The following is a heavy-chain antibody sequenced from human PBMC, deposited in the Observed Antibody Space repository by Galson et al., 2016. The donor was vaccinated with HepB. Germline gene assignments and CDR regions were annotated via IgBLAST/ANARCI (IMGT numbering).Heavy chain of an antibody. CDR2: INYSGNT. CDR1: GGSISTTSYY. V-gene: IGHV4-39*01. J-gene: IGHJ3*02. CDR3: ARHRFGTFNI. D-gene: IGHD3-16*01. Sequence: SETLSLTCTVSGGSISTTSYYWGWIRQPPGKGLEWIGSINYSGNTYYNPSLKSRVTIFVDTSKNQFSLKLSSVTAADTALHYCARHRFGTFNIWGQETMVTVSS.